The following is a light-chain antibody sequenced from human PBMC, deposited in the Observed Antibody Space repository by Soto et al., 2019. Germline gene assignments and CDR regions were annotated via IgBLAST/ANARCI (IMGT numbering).Light chain of an antibody. Sequence: DIQMTQSPSSLSAFAGGRVTITCRASQNIDRYLNWYQQRPGKAPKLLIYATSNLQSGVPSRFSGGGSGPDFSLTISNLQPEDFATYFCQQTYSTPWTVGQGTKVDIK. J-gene: IGKJ1*01. CDR3: QQTYSTPWT. V-gene: IGKV1-39*01. CDR1: QNIDRY. CDR2: ATS.